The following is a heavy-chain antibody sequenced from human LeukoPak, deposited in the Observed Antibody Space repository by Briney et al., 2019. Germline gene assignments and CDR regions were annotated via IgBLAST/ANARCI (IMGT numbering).Heavy chain of an antibody. V-gene: IGHV4-39*07. CDR3: ARDENGYVWGSFRA. CDR1: GGSISSSSYY. J-gene: IGHJ5*02. D-gene: IGHD3-16*02. CDR2: IYYSGST. Sequence: PSETLSLTCTVSGGSISSSSYYWGWIRQPPGKGLEWIGNIYYSGSTYYNPSLESRGTMSLDTSKNQFSLKLSSVTAADTAVYYCARDENGYVWGSFRAWGQGTLVTVSS.